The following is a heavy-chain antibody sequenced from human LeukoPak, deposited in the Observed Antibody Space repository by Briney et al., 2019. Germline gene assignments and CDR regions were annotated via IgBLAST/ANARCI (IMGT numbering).Heavy chain of an antibody. V-gene: IGHV4-59*12. J-gene: IGHJ4*02. D-gene: IGHD6-19*01. CDR2: VYHSGST. Sequence: SETLSLTCTVSGGSISSYYWSWIRQPPGKGLEWIGEVYHSGSTNYNPSLKSRVTIAIDKSRNQFSLTLTSVTAADTAVYYCANRTSVWFYFDNWGQGTLVTVSS. CDR1: GGSISSYY. CDR3: ANRTSVWFYFDN.